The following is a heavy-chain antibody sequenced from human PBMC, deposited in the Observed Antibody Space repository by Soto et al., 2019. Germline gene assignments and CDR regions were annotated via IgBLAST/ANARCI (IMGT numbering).Heavy chain of an antibody. Sequence: EVQLLESGGKLVQPGGSLTLSCAASGFTFSTYAMAWVRQAPGKGLEWVSGVSASGLNPDYADPVKGRFYISRDHSKNTGSLHMNRLGAEDTALYYCAKGRPGRTSGYLFEYWGQGTPVTVSS. CDR2: VSASGLNP. D-gene: IGHD3-10*01. V-gene: IGHV3-23*01. J-gene: IGHJ4*02. CDR3: AKGRPGRTSGYLFEY. CDR1: GFTFSTYA.